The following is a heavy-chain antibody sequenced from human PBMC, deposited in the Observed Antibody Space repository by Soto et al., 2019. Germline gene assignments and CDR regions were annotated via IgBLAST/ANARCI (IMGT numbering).Heavy chain of an antibody. CDR3: AKDSLGFLPSYYYYGMDV. CDR1: KITDSSYA. D-gene: IGHD3-10*01. J-gene: IGHJ6*02. CDR2: ISGKSGST. V-gene: IGHV3-23*01. Sequence: CAESKITDSSYAMSWEKKKKKKEQERDSAISGKSGSTYYADTVKGRFTISRDKSKNKLYQQMNSQRKEDKKEEKCAKDSLGFLPSYYYYGMDVWGHVSMVTVSS.